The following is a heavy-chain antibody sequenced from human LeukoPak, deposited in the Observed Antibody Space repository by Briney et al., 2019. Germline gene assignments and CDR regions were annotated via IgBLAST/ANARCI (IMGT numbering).Heavy chain of an antibody. D-gene: IGHD5-12*01. J-gene: IGHJ6*02. CDR3: ARDGRGGYDFHYYYGMDV. CDR2: IYTSGST. CDR1: GGSISSGSYY. V-gene: IGHV4-61*02. Sequence: ASETLSLTCTVSGGSISSGSYYWSWIRQPAGKGLEWIGRIYTSGSTNYNPSLKSRVTISVDTSKNQFSLKLSSVTAADTAVYYCARDGRGGYDFHYYYGMDVWGQGTTVTVSS.